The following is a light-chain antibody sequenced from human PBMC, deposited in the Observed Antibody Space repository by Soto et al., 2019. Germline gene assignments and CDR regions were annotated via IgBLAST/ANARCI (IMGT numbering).Light chain of an antibody. CDR2: AAS. CDR1: QGISNY. Sequence: DIQMTQYPSSLSASVGDRVTITCRASQGISNYLAWYQQKPGKVPKLLIYAASTLQSGVPSRFSGSGSGTDFTLTISSLQPEDVATYYCPKYNSAPRTFGPVANVDVK. J-gene: IGKJ3*01. CDR3: PKYNSAPRT. V-gene: IGKV1-27*01.